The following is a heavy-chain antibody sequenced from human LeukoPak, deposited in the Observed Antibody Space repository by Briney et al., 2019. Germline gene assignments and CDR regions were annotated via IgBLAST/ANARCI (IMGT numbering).Heavy chain of an antibody. V-gene: IGHV3-66*04. CDR2: IYPGGTT. D-gene: IGHD6-19*01. CDR1: GFTVGSIY. J-gene: IGHJ4*02. CDR3: ARLAVADFDS. Sequence: GGSLRLSCAASGFTVGSIYMGWVRQAPGKGLEWVSVIYPGGTTYYPDSVKGRFTISRDNSKNTLFLQMDSLRAEDTAVYYCARLAVADFDSWGQGTLVSVSS.